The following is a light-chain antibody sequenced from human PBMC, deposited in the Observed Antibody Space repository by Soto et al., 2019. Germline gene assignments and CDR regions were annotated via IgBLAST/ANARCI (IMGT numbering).Light chain of an antibody. CDR3: QQYTGPPTT. V-gene: IGKV3-20*01. Sequence: LVMTPSPATLSLSPGERATLSCRASQSVTSNYLAWYQQKPGQAPRLLIYGISSRATGVPDRFSGSGSGTDFTLTITRLEPEDSAVYFCQQYTGPPTTFGQGTRLEIK. CDR2: GIS. J-gene: IGKJ5*01. CDR1: QSVTSNY.